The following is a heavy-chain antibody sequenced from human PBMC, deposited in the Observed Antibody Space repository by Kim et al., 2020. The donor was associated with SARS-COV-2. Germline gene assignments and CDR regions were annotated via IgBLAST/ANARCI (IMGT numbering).Heavy chain of an antibody. V-gene: IGHV3-23*01. Sequence: GGSLRLSCAASGFIFSSYGMSWVRQAPGKGLEWVSIISDNGGNTYYADSVKGRFTISRDNSKNTVFLQMDSLRAEDTALYECAKGKTTAGNTDSFDYWGQGARVTVPS. J-gene: IGHJ4*02. CDR3: AKGKTTAGNTDSFDY. D-gene: IGHD1-1*01. CDR2: ISDNGGNT. CDR1: GFIFSSYG.